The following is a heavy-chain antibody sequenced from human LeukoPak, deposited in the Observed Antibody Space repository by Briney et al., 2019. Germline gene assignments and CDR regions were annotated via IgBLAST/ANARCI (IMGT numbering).Heavy chain of an antibody. J-gene: IGHJ6*02. V-gene: IGHV1-18*01. D-gene: IGHD2-15*01. CDR3: TRDYCSGGSCYSYDYYGMDV. CDR2: ISAYNGNT. CDR1: VYTFNSYG. Sequence: ASVQVSCQPSVYTFNSYGSSLVRQAPGQGREWMGWISAYNGNTNYAQKLQARVTMTTDTSTSTAYMELRSLRSDATAVYYCTRDYCSGGSCYSYDYYGMDVWGQGTTVTVSS.